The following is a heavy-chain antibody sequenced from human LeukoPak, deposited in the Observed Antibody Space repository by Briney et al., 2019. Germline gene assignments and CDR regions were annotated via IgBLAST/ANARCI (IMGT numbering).Heavy chain of an antibody. Sequence: ASETLSLTCAVYGGSFSGYYWSCIRQPPGNGLEWIGEINHSGSTNYNPSLKSRVTISVDTSKNQFSLKLSSVTAADTAVYYCARGAGHRWWGPGTLLTVSS. J-gene: IGHJ4*02. CDR3: ARGAGHRW. CDR1: GGSFSGYY. CDR2: INHSGST. V-gene: IGHV4-34*01. D-gene: IGHD6-19*01.